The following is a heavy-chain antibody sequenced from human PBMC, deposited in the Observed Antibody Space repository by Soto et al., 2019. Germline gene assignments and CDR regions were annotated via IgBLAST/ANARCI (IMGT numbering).Heavy chain of an antibody. V-gene: IGHV1-8*01. CDR3: ARRVGSGRVNGLDV. D-gene: IGHD6-19*01. Sequence: QVQLVQSGAEEKKPGASVKVSCKASGYNFNTYDIYWVRQATGQGLEWMGWMNSDSGNSVSAERFQGRLTMTRDTSISTAYIEFSSLGSDDTGVYYCARRVGSGRVNGLDVWGQGTTVTV. CDR2: MNSDSGNS. CDR1: GYNFNTYD. J-gene: IGHJ6*02.